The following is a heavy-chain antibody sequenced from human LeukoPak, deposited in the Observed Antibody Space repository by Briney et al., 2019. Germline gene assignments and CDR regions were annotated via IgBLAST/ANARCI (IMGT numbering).Heavy chain of an antibody. CDR1: GFTFSSYW. CDR2: INSDGSST. J-gene: IGHJ6*03. V-gene: IGHV3-74*01. D-gene: IGHD1-26*01. CDR3: ARAYSGTYGLGYYYMDV. Sequence: PGGSLRLSCAASGFTFSSYWMHWVRQAPGKGLVWVSRINSDGSSTSYADSVKGRFTISRDNAKNSLYLQMNSLRVEDTAVYYCARAYSGTYGLGYYYMDVWGKGTTVTISS.